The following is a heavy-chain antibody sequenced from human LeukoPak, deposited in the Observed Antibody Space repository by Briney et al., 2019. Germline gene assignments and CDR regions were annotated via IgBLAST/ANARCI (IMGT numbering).Heavy chain of an antibody. J-gene: IGHJ1*01. CDR2: IETVDSHT. Sequence: GESLKISCQASGYSFTNYWIAWLRHMPGKGLEWMGTIETVDSHTTYSPSFQGQVTNAVDKSISTAYLQWSSLKASDTAMYYCARVTDIVPTIWGQGTLVTVSS. CDR3: ARVTDIVPTI. V-gene: IGHV5-51*01. CDR1: GYSFTNYW. D-gene: IGHD5-12*01.